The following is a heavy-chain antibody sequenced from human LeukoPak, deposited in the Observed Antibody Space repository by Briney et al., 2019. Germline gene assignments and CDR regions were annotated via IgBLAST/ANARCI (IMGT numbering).Heavy chain of an antibody. CDR1: GYTFTSYD. D-gene: IGHD4-23*01. CDR3: ARDYGGNEFGAFNI. J-gene: IGHJ3*02. Sequence: ASVKVSCKASGYTFTSYDINWVRQATGQGLEWMGWMNPNSGNTGYAQKFQGRVTITRNTSISTAYMELSSLRSEDTAVYYCARDYGGNEFGAFNIWGKGTMYNVSS. V-gene: IGHV1-8*03. CDR2: MNPNSGNT.